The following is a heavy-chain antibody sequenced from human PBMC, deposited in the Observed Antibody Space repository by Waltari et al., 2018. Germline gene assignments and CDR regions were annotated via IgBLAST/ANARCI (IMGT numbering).Heavy chain of an antibody. J-gene: IGHJ5*02. Sequence: EVQLVESGGGLVQPGRSLRLSCTPSEFTFGDYAVSWVRQAPGKGLEWVGFINSEVYGVTTKYAASGKGRFIMSRDDSKNTAYLQMNSLKTEDTAMYYCTRGYCSSDSCYHSSWGQGTLVTVSS. D-gene: IGHD2-2*01. CDR2: INSEVYGVTT. CDR1: EFTFGDYA. V-gene: IGHV3-49*04. CDR3: TRGYCSSDSCYHSS.